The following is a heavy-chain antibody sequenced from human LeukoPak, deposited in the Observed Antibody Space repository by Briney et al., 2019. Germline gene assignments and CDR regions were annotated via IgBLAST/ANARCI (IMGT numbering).Heavy chain of an antibody. CDR2: IIPIFGTA. CDR1: GGTFSSYA. CDR3: ARDNIYCSSTSCYRRPGTYHYYMDV. V-gene: IGHV1-69*05. J-gene: IGHJ6*03. Sequence: GSSVKVSCKASGGTFSSYAISWVRQAPGQGLEWMGGIIPIFGTANYAQKFQGRVTITTDESTSTAYMELSSLRSEDTAVYYCARDNIYCSSTSCYRRPGTYHYYMDVWGKGTTVTVSS. D-gene: IGHD2-2*01.